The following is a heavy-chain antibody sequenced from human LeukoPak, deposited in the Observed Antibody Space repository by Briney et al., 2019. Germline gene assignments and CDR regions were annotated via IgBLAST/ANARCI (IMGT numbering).Heavy chain of an antibody. CDR2: INPNSGGT. Sequence: GASVKVSCKASGYTFTGYYMHWVRQAPGQGLEWMGWINPNSGGTNYAQKFQGRVTMTRDTSISTAYMELSRLRSDDTAVYYCAREANDSGGYYPKHDAFDIWGQGTMVTVSS. V-gene: IGHV1-2*02. CDR3: AREANDSGGYYPKHDAFDI. D-gene: IGHD3-22*01. CDR1: GYTFTGYY. J-gene: IGHJ3*02.